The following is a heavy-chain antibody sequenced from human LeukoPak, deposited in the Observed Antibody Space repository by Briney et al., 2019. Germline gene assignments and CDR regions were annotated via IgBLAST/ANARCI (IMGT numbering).Heavy chain of an antibody. CDR2: MCYSGST. CDR1: GGSISSSSYY. V-gene: IGHV4-39*07. J-gene: IGHJ3*02. Sequence: SETLSLTCTVSGGSISSSSYYWGWIRQPPGKGLEWIASMCYSGSTYYNPSLKSRVTISVVTSKNQFSLKLSSVTAADTAVYYCASDSSGLDAFDIWGQGTMVTVSS. D-gene: IGHD6-19*01. CDR3: ASDSSGLDAFDI.